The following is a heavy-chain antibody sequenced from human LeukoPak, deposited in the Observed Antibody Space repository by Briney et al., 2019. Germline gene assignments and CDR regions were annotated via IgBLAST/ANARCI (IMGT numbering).Heavy chain of an antibody. CDR3: ARTRLDFVWLSDWYFGV. CDR2: INPNSGGT. D-gene: IGHD3-9*01. J-gene: IGHJ2*01. Sequence: ASVKVSCKASGYTFTGYYMHWVRQAPGQGLEWMGWINPNSGGTSYAQKFQGRVTMTRDTSISTAYMELTRLRSDDTAVYYCARTRLDFVWLSDWYFGVWGRGILVS. V-gene: IGHV1-2*02. CDR1: GYTFTGYY.